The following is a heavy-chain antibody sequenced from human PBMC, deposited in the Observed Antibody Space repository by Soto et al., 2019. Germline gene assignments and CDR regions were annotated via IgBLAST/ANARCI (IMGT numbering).Heavy chain of an antibody. V-gene: IGHV1-69*04. Sequence: ASVKVSCKASGGTFSSYTISWVRQAPGQGLEWMGRIIPILGIANYAQKFQGRVTITADKSTSTAYMELSSLRSEDTAVYYCAREWDDFWSGYYPDYWGQGTLVTVSS. D-gene: IGHD3-3*01. CDR1: GGTFSSYT. CDR3: AREWDDFWSGYYPDY. CDR2: IIPILGIA. J-gene: IGHJ4*02.